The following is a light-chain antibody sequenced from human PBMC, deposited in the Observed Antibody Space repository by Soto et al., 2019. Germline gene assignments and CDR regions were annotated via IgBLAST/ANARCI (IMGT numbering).Light chain of an antibody. CDR2: YDD. J-gene: IGLJ2*01. Sequence: QSVLTQPPSVSGAPGQTVTISCAGTSSNIGSNYDVHWYQHLPGTAPKLLIYYDDMLYSGVSDRFSGSKSGTSASLAISGLQSEDEADYYCASWDDNLNGPVFGRGTKLTVL. CDR3: ASWDDNLNGPV. CDR1: SSNIGSNYD. V-gene: IGLV1-36*01.